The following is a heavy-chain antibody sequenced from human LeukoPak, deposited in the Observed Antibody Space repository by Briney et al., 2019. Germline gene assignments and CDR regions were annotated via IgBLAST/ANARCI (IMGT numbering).Heavy chain of an antibody. J-gene: IGHJ4*02. Sequence: ASVKVSCKASGYTFTSYGISWVRQAPGQGLEWMGWISAYNGNTNYAQKLQGRVTMTTDTSTSTAYMELRSLRSDDTAVYYCAGVNIVGATRGHYFDYWAREPWSPSPQ. V-gene: IGHV1-18*01. CDR2: ISAYNGNT. CDR1: GYTFTSYG. D-gene: IGHD1-26*01. CDR3: AGVNIVGATRGHYFDY.